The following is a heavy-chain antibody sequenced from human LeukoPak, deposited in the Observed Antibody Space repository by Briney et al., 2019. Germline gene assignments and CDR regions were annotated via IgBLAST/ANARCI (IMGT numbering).Heavy chain of an antibody. CDR2: INPDTGDP. CDR1: GYIFSGYY. CDR3: VTGDYFDY. V-gene: IGHV1-2*04. J-gene: IGHJ4*02. Sequence: ASVTVSCKASGYIFSGYYMHWVRQAPGQGLEWVGRINPDTGDPNYARKFRGWVTITTDTSISSGYMELSRLKSDDTAVYYCVTGDYFDYWGQGTLVIVSS.